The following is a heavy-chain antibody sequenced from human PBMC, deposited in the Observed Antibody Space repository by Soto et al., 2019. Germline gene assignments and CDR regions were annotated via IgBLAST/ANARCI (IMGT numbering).Heavy chain of an antibody. CDR2: ISSSSSYI. CDR3: ARESAVTPLWYFDL. V-gene: IGHV3-21*01. D-gene: IGHD4-17*01. J-gene: IGHJ2*01. Sequence: GGSLRLSCAASGFTFSSYSMNWVRQAPGKGLEWVSSISSSSSYIYYADSVKGRFTISRDNAKNSLYLQMNSLGAEDTAVYYCARESAVTPLWYFDLWGRGTLVTVSS. CDR1: GFTFSSYS.